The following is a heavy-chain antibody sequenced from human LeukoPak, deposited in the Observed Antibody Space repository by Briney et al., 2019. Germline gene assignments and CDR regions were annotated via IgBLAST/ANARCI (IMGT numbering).Heavy chain of an antibody. D-gene: IGHD3-22*01. J-gene: IGHJ3*02. Sequence: ASETLSLTCTVSGGSISSGGYYWSWIRQHPGKGLEWIGYIYYSGSTYYNPSLKSRVTISVDTSKNQFSLKLSSVTAADTAVYYCAREMYYYDSSGPPDAFDIWGQGTMVTVSS. CDR1: GGSISSGGYY. V-gene: IGHV4-31*03. CDR3: AREMYYYDSSGPPDAFDI. CDR2: IYYSGST.